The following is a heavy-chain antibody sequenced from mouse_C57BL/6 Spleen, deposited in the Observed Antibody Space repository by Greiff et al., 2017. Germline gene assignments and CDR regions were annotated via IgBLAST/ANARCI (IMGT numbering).Heavy chain of an antibody. CDR2: ISSGSSTI. D-gene: IGHD6-5*01. Sequence: EVQVVESGGGLVKPGGSLKLSCAASGFTFSDYGMHWVRQAPEKGLEWVAYISSGSSTIYYADTVKGRFTISRDNAKNTLFLQMTSLRSEDTAMYYCARSLSVGYFDVWGTGTTVTVSS. CDR3: ARSLSVGYFDV. J-gene: IGHJ1*03. V-gene: IGHV5-17*01. CDR1: GFTFSDYG.